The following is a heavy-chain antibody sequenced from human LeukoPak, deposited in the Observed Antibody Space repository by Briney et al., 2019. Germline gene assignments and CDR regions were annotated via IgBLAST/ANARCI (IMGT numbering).Heavy chain of an antibody. CDR2: LYFSGNT. Sequence: SETLSLTCTVSGGSISSGGYYWSWIRQPPGKGLEWIGYLYFSGNTNYNPSLKSRVTISVDTSKNQFSLKLNSVTAADTAVYYCARHYSGSRYQFDYWGQGTLVTVSS. CDR1: GGSISSGGYY. D-gene: IGHD6-13*01. V-gene: IGHV4-61*08. J-gene: IGHJ4*02. CDR3: ARHYSGSRYQFDY.